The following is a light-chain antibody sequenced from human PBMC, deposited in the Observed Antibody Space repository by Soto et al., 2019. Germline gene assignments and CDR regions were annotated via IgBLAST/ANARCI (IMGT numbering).Light chain of an antibody. J-gene: IGKJ1*01. CDR3: PQYAYAPWP. CDR2: NAS. Sequence: IGLTQSPAALSLSPGERATLSCRASQSVGRDYLAWYQQKPGQAPRLVIYNASNRASGIPDRFSGSGSGTDFTLTISRLEPEDFAVYYCPQYAYAPWPFGQVSKV. CDR1: QSVGRDY. V-gene: IGKV3-20*01.